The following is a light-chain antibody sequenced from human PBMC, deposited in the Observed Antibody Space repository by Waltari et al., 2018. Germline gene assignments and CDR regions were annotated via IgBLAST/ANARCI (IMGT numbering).Light chain of an antibody. CDR2: GAS. CDR1: QSVSSK. J-gene: IGKJ4*01. CDR3: QQYHNWPPLT. Sequence: EIVMTQSPATLSVSPGERATLSCRASQSVSSKLAWYQQKPGQAPRLLIYGASTRATGIPARFSGSGSGTAFTLTISSLQSEDFAVYYCQQYHNWPPLTFGGGTKVEIK. V-gene: IGKV3-15*01.